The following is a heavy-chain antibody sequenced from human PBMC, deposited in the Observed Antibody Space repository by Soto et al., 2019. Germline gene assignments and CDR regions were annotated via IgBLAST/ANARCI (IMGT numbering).Heavy chain of an antibody. CDR2: ISAYNGNT. CDR1: GYTFTSYG. D-gene: IGHD2-2*01. V-gene: IGHV1-18*01. Sequence: ASVKVSCKASGYTFTSYGTSWVRQASGQGLEWMGWISAYNGNTNYAQKLQGRVTMTTDTSTSTAYMELRSLRSDDTAVYYCARGYCSSTSCYPVDYWGQGTLVTVSS. CDR3: ARGYCSSTSCYPVDY. J-gene: IGHJ4*02.